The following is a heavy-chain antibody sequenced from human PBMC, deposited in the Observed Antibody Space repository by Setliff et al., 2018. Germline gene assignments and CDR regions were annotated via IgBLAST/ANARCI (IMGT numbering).Heavy chain of an antibody. D-gene: IGHD6-13*01. J-gene: IGHJ3*02. CDR3: ASAGHSGSWFPFDAFHI. Sequence: GGSLRLSCAASGFTFSGSAVHWVRQAPGKGLEWVSYISSSSTYIYYADSMKGRFTISRDNAKNSLYLQMNSLRAEDTAVYYCASAGHSGSWFPFDAFHIWGQGTMVTVSS. CDR2: ISSSSTYI. V-gene: IGHV3-21*05. CDR1: GFTFSGSA.